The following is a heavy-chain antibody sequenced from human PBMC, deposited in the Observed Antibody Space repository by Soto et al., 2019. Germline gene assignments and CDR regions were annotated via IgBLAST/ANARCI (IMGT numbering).Heavy chain of an antibody. CDR3: ARYCSGESCPNWFDP. D-gene: IGHD2-15*01. CDR2: IYYSGTT. J-gene: IGHJ5*02. Sequence: PSETLSLTCNDSGAAISSDVYNRLWIRQPPGKGLEWIGYIYYSGTTYYNPSLKSRVTTSVDTSKNQFSLKLNSVTAADTAMYYCARYCSGESCPNWFDPWGQG. CDR1: GAAISSDVYN. V-gene: IGHV4-30-4*01.